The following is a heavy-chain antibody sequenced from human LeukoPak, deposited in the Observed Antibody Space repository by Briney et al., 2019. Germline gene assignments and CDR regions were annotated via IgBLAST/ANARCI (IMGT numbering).Heavy chain of an antibody. V-gene: IGHV4-59*01. CDR3: ARETEWLIDY. CDR2: IYYSGST. J-gene: IGHJ4*02. Sequence: PSETLSLTCTVSGDSISSYYWSWIRQPPGKGLEWIGYIYYSGSTNYNPSLKSRVTISVDTSKNQFSLKLSSVTAADTAVYYCARETEWLIDYWGQGTLVTVSS. CDR1: GDSISSYY. D-gene: IGHD6-19*01.